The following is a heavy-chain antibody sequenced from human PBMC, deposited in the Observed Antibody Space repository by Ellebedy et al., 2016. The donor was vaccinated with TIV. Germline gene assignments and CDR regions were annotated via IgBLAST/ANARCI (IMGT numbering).Heavy chain of an antibody. J-gene: IGHJ4*02. CDR3: PKSASETMVRGSDY. CDR2: ISGNGRDA. Sequence: PGGSLRLSCAASGFTFSSYAMSWVRQAPGKGLEWVASISGNGRDAFYADSVVQGRFTSSRDTPKDALYLKMNSLRAEETAVYYYPKSASETMVRGSDYWGQGTLVTVSS. CDR1: GFTFSSYA. D-gene: IGHD3-10*01. V-gene: IGHV3-23*01.